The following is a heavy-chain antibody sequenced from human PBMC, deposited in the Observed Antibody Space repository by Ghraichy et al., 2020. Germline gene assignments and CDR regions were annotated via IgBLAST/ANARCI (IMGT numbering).Heavy chain of an antibody. Sequence: SETLSLTCTVSGGSISTSRHYWGWIRQPPGKGLEWIGTIYYSGSTYYNPSLKSRVTISVDTAKNQFSLKLSAVTAADTAVYYCARHDYCSGGCCLLSYYSYGMDVWGQGTTVTVSS. V-gene: IGHV4-39*01. CDR1: GGSISTSRHY. CDR3: ARHDYCSGGCCLLSYYSYGMDV. J-gene: IGHJ6*02. D-gene: IGHD2-15*01. CDR2: IYYSGST.